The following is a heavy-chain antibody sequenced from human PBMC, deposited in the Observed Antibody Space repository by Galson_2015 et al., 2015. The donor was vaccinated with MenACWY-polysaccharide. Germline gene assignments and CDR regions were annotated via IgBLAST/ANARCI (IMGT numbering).Heavy chain of an antibody. Sequence: SLRLSCAASGFTFSSYSMNWVRQAPGKGLEWVSYISSSSSNIYYADSVKGRFTISRDNAKNSLYLQMNSLRAEDTAVYYCARKPAPAAVGNPFDIWGQGTLLTVSS. D-gene: IGHD6-25*01. CDR2: ISSSSSNI. V-gene: IGHV3-48*01. J-gene: IGHJ4*02. CDR3: ARKPAPAAVGNPFDI. CDR1: GFTFSSYS.